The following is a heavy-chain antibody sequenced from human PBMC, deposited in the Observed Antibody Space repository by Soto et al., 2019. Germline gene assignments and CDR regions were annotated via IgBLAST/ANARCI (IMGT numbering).Heavy chain of an antibody. CDR2: ISYVGTNK. Sequence: QVQLVESGGGEVQPGGSLTISCEASGFTFSTNGMHGVRQTPGKGLEWVAVISYVGTNKFYSDSVKGGFTISRDNFKNTLTLQMNSLRADDTAVYSCAKDLQSYGDYDYYCY. V-gene: IGHV3-30*18. CDR1: GFTFSTNG. CDR3: AKDLQSYGDYDYYCY. D-gene: IGHD2-21*02. J-gene: IGHJ6*03.